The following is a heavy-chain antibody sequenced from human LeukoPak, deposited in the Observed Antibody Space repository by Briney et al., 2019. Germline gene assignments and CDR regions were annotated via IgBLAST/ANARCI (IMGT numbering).Heavy chain of an antibody. V-gene: IGHV3-23*01. Sequence: PGGSLRLSCAASGFTFSSHALSWVRQAPGKGLEWVSSLSGIGYNTYYADSVKGRFTISRDNSKNTVYLQLNSLRAEDTAVYYCAKDPYGTRYFDYWGQGTLVTVSS. J-gene: IGHJ4*02. CDR3: AKDPYGTRYFDY. CDR2: LSGIGYNT. D-gene: IGHD2-2*01. CDR1: GFTFSSHA.